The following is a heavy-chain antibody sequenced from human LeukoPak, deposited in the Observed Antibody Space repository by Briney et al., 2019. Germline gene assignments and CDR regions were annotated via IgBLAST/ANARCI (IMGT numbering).Heavy chain of an antibody. V-gene: IGHV4-30-2*01. CDR3: ARGAGDYGDFNWFDP. D-gene: IGHD4-17*01. J-gene: IGHJ5*02. CDR1: GGSISSGGYS. Sequence: SQTLSLTCAVSGGSISSGGYSWSWIRQPPGKGLEWIGYIYHSGSTYYNPSLKSRVTISVDRSKNQFSLKLSSATAADTAVYYCARGAGDYGDFNWFDPWGQETLVTVSS. CDR2: IYHSGST.